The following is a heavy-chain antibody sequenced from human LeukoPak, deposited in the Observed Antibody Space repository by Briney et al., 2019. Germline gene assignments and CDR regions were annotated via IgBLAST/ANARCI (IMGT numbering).Heavy chain of an antibody. V-gene: IGHV4-59*12. CDR1: GGSLSTYY. Sequence: SGTLSLTCTVSGGSLSTYYWSWIRQPPGKGLEWIGYIYNSGSTNYSPSLRSRVTISVDRSKNQFSLKLSSVTAADTAVYYCARVSYTGCFDYWGQGTLVTVSS. CDR3: ARVSYTGCFDY. CDR2: IYNSGST. J-gene: IGHJ4*02. D-gene: IGHD2-8*01.